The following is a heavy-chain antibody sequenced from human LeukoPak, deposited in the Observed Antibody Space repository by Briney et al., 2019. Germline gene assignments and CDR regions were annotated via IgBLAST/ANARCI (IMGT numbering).Heavy chain of an antibody. D-gene: IGHD3-22*01. V-gene: IGHV3-74*01. J-gene: IGHJ4*02. CDR2: INSDGSST. CDR1: GFTFSSYW. CDR3: ARAYYYDSSGYLSY. Sequence: GVSLRLSCAASGFTFSSYWMHWVRQASGKGLVWVSRINSDGSSTSYADSVKGRFTISRDNAKNTLYLQMNSLRAEDTAVYYCARAYYYDSSGYLSYWGQGTLVTVSS.